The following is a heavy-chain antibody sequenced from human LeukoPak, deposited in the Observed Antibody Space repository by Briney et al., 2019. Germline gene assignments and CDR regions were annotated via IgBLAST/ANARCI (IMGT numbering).Heavy chain of an antibody. CDR3: ARDSSGSYYFDY. D-gene: IGHD1-26*01. CDR2: ISSGGNYI. CDR1: GFTFSSYS. V-gene: IGHV3-21*01. Sequence: PGGSLRLSCAASGFTFSSYSMNWVRQAPGKGLEWVSSISSGGNYIYYADSVKGRFTISRDNAKNSLYLHMNSLRAEDTAVYYCARDSSGSYYFDYWGQGTLVTVSS. J-gene: IGHJ4*02.